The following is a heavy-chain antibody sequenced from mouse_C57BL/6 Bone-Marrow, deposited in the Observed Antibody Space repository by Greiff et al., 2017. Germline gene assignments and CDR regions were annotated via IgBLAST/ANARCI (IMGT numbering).Heavy chain of an antibody. D-gene: IGHD2-4*01. CDR1: GFTFSSYA. V-gene: IGHV5-4*01. CDR3: ARDPYYDFYFDY. CDR2: ISDGGSYT. J-gene: IGHJ2*01. Sequence: EVKLMESGGGLVKPGGSLKLSCAASGFTFSSYAMSWVRQTPEKRLEWVATISDGGSYTYYPDNVKGRFTISRDNAKNNLYLQMSHLKSEDTAMYYCARDPYYDFYFDYWGQGTTLTVSS.